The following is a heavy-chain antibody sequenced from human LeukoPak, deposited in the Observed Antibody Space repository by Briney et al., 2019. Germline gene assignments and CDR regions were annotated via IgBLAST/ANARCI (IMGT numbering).Heavy chain of an antibody. Sequence: ASVKVSCKASGYTFTSYDIIWVRQPTGQGLEWMGWMNPNSGNTGYAQKFQGRVTITSNTSISTGYMELSSLRSEDTAVYYCGRRLVGLLDYYYYTDVWGKGTTVTVSS. CDR3: GRRLVGLLDYYYYTDV. J-gene: IGHJ6*03. D-gene: IGHD2-8*02. CDR1: GYTFTSYD. CDR2: MNPNSGNT. V-gene: IGHV1-8*03.